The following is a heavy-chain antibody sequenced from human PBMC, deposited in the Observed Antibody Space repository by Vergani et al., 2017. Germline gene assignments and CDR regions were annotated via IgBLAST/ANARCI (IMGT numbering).Heavy chain of an antibody. J-gene: IGHJ3*02. D-gene: IGHD3-9*01. CDR2: IFSNDEK. Sequence: QVTLKESGPVLVKPTETLTLTCTVSGFSLSNARMGVSWIRQPPGKALEWLAHIFSNDEKSYSTSLKSRLTISKDTSKSQVVLTMTNMDPVDTATYYCARMRPPGYYDILTGYFGNDAFDIWGQGTMVTVSS. CDR1: GFSLSNARMG. CDR3: ARMRPPGYYDILTGYFGNDAFDI. V-gene: IGHV2-26*01.